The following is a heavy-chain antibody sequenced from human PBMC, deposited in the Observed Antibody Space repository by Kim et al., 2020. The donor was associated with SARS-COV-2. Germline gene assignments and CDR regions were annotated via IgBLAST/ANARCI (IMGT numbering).Heavy chain of an antibody. Sequence: SETLSLTCTVSGGSMSSYYFSWIRQPPGKGLEWIGYIYYNGNTNHNPSLKSRVTISVDTSKSQFSLNLNSVTAADTAVYYCARAKELYRGSPTIYGMDVWSQGSMVPVSS. CDR3: ARAKELYRGSPTIYGMDV. J-gene: IGHJ6*02. CDR2: IYYNGNT. D-gene: IGHD2-8*01. CDR1: GGSMSSYY. V-gene: IGHV4-59*13.